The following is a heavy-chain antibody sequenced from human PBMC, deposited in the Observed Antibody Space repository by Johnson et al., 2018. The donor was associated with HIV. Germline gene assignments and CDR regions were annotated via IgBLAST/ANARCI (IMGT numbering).Heavy chain of an antibody. CDR2: IYSDGSDT. CDR1: GFIFRNYW. V-gene: IGHV3-74*03. D-gene: IGHD4-17*01. J-gene: IGHJ3*02. CDR3: AKMVHGEPPWAFDI. Sequence: VQLVESGGGLVPPGGSLRLSCAASGFIFRNYWMYWVRQAPGKGLVWVARIYSDGSDTAYADSVKGRFTISRDNSKTTLYLQMNSLRAEDTAVYYCAKMVHGEPPWAFDIWGQGTMVTVSS.